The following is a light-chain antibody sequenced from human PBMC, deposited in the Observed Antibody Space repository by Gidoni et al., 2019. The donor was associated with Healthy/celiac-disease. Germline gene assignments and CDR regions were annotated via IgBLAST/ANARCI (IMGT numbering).Light chain of an antibody. CDR1: PSISSY. CDR2: AAS. CDR3: QQGYSTPLT. V-gene: IGKV1-39*01. Sequence: DIQMTQSPSSLSASVGDRVTITCRASPSISSYLNWYQQKPGKAPKLLIYAASSLQSGVPSRFSGSGSGTDFTLTISSLQPEDFATYYCQQGYSTPLTFGGGTKVEIK. J-gene: IGKJ4*01.